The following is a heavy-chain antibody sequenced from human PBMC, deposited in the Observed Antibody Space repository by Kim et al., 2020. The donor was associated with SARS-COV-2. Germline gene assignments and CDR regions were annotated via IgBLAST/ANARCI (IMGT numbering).Heavy chain of an antibody. J-gene: IGHJ2*01. CDR2: ISSSSSYT. V-gene: IGHV3-11*06. Sequence: GGSLRLSCAASGFTFSDYYMSWIRQAPGKGLEWVSYISSSSSYTNYADSVKGRFTISRDNAKNSLYLQMNSLRAEDTAVYYCATETGYYYDSSGYYTDHWYFDLLGRGTLVTVSS. CDR1: GFTFSDYY. CDR3: ATETGYYYDSSGYYTDHWYFDL. D-gene: IGHD3-22*01.